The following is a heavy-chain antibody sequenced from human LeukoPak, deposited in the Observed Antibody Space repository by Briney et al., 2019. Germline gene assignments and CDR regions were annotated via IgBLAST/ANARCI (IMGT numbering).Heavy chain of an antibody. CDR3: ARAPEITIFGVVIRSSANWFDP. D-gene: IGHD3-3*01. CDR1: GGSISSHY. V-gene: IGHV4-59*11. Sequence: SETLSLTCTVSGGSISSHYWSWIRQPPGKGLEWIGYIYYSGSTNYNPSLKGRVTISVDTSKNQFSLKLSSVTAADTAVYYCARAPEITIFGVVIRSSANWFDPWGQGTLVTVSS. CDR2: IYYSGST. J-gene: IGHJ5*02.